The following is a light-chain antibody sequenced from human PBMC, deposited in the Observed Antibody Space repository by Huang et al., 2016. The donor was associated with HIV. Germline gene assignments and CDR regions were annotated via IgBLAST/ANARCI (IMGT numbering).Light chain of an antibody. CDR1: QSIGTW. J-gene: IGKJ2*03. CDR3: QQSNSYPYS. Sequence: DIQMTQSPSTLSASVGDRFTITCRASQSIGTWLAWYQQIPGKAPKLLIYKASSLESGVPSRFNGSGSGTEFTLTINSLQPGDFATYYCQQSNSYPYSFGQGTKLEIK. V-gene: IGKV1-5*03. CDR2: KAS.